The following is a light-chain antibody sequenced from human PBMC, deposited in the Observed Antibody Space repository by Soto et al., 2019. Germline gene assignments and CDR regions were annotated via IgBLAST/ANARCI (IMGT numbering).Light chain of an antibody. J-gene: IGLJ2*01. CDR2: EVT. CDR3: SSYGGNNNYVI. V-gene: IGLV2-8*01. Sequence: QSALTQPPSASGSPGQSVTISCSGTSSDIGAYNYVSWYQQHPGKAPKLLISEVTKRPSGVPDRFSGSKSGNTASLTVSGLQGDDEADYYCSSYGGNNNYVIFGGGTKRTVL. CDR1: SSDIGAYNY.